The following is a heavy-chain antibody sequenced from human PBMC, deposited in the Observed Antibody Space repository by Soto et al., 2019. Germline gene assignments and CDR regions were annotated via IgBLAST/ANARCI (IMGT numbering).Heavy chain of an antibody. CDR2: IYTSGTT. J-gene: IGHJ4*02. CDR3: ARAAYNYGPFDN. Sequence: NHSGTLALTGTVSGESITVYYLNWIRKSAGKGLEWIGHIYTSGTTNYNPSFKSRVTMSLDTSQNQLSLRLTSVTAADTAVYYCARAAYNYGPFDNRGQRTLGTGSS. D-gene: IGHD4-17*01. CDR1: GESITVYY. V-gene: IGHV4-4*07.